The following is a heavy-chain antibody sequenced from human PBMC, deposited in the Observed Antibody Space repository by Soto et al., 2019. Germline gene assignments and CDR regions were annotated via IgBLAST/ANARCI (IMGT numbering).Heavy chain of an antibody. CDR3: ARDQGAVVTADNWFDP. J-gene: IGHJ5*02. CDR2: IFSSVST. D-gene: IGHD2-21*02. CDR1: GGSITDYS. Sequence: SETLSLTCTVSGGSITDYSWVWIRQPAGKGLEWIGRIFSSVSTNYNPSLKGRITMSLDTSKNQFSLKLNSATATDTAVYFCARDQGAVVTADNWFDPWGQGILVTVSS. V-gene: IGHV4-4*07.